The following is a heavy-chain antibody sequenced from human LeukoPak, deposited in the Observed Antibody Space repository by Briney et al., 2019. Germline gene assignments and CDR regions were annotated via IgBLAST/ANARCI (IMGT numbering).Heavy chain of an antibody. CDR1: GGSISSSNW. V-gene: IGHV4-4*02. CDR2: IYHSGST. D-gene: IGHD2-2*01. CDR3: ARVLTRAVVVPAAILYFDY. Sequence: PSGTLSLTCAVSGGSISSSNWWSWVRQPPGKGLEWIGEIYHSGSTYYNPSLKSRVTISVDTSKNQFSLKLSSVTAADTAVYYCARVLTRAVVVPAAILYFDYWGQGTLVTVSS. J-gene: IGHJ4*02.